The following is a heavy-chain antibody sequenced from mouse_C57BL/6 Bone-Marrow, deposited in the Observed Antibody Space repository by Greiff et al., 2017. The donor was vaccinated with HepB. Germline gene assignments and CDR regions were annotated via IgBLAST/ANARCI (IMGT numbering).Heavy chain of an antibody. Sequence: VQLQESGAELVKPGASVKMSCKASGYTFTTYPIEWMKQNHGKSLEWIGNFHPYNDDTKYNEKFKGKATLTVEKSSSTVYLELRRLTSDDSAVYYGARGRNGIAAPFDVWGTGTTVTVSS. V-gene: IGHV1-47*01. CDR1: GYTFTTYP. D-gene: IGHD2-1*01. CDR3: ARGRNGIAAPFDV. J-gene: IGHJ1*03. CDR2: FHPYNDDT.